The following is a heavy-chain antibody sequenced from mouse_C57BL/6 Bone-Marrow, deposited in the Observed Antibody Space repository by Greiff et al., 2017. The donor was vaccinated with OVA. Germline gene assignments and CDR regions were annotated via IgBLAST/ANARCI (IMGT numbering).Heavy chain of an antibody. V-gene: IGHV1-64*01. Sequence: QVQLKQPGAELVKPGASVKLSCKASGYTFTSYWMHWVKQRPGQGLEWIGMIHPNSGSTNYNEKFKSKATLTVDKSSSTAYMQLSSLTSEDSAVYYCARPIAYGSSPHYWGQGTSVTVSS. CDR2: IHPNSGST. CDR3: ARPIAYGSSPHY. D-gene: IGHD1-1*01. CDR1: GYTFTSYW. J-gene: IGHJ4*01.